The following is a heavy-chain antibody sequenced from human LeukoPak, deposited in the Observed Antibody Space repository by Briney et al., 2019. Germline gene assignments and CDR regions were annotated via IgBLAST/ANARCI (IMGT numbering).Heavy chain of an antibody. J-gene: IGHJ3*02. Sequence: GGSLRLSYVASGFTFSSYAMHWVRQDPGEGREWAAVISLDGSNKYYAHSVKRRFTISRDNSKNTLYLQMNSLRAEDTAVYYCAIAGSWLSIGSFDSWGQGTMVTVSS. CDR2: ISLDGSNK. V-gene: IGHV3-30*04. CDR3: AIAGSWLSIGSFDS. CDR1: GFTFSSYA. D-gene: IGHD3-22*01.